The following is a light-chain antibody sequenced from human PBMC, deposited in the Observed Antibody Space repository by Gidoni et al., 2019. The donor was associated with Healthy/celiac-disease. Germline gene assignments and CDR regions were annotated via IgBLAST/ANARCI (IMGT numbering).Light chain of an antibody. CDR2: DAS. Sequence: ETVLTHSPATLSLSPGERATLSCRDSQSVSSYLAWYQQKPGQAPRLLIYDASNRATGLPDRFSGSGAGKDLTLTSSSLEPEDFGVYYCQQRSHWPQTFXXXTRLEIK. V-gene: IGKV3-11*01. CDR1: QSVSSY. J-gene: IGKJ2*01. CDR3: QQRSHWPQT.